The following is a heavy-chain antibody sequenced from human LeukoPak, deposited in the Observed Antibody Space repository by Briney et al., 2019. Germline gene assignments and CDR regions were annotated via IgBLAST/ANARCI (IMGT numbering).Heavy chain of an antibody. V-gene: IGHV3-74*01. CDR3: AKDKRPFGWDILTGLNAFDI. CDR2: INSDGSST. J-gene: IGHJ3*02. CDR1: GLTFSSYW. D-gene: IGHD3-9*01. Sequence: PGGSLRLSCAASGLTFSSYWMHWVRQAPGKGLVWVSRINSDGSSTSYADSVKGRFTISRDNAKNSLYLQMNSLRAEDTALYYCAKDKRPFGWDILTGLNAFDIWGQGTMVTVSS.